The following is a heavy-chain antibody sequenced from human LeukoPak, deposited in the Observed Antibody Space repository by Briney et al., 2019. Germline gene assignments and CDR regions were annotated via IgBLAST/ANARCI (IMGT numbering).Heavy chain of an antibody. D-gene: IGHD5-18*01. Sequence: GGSLRLSCAASGFTFSSYWMHWVRQAPGKGLVWVSRINSDGSSTSYADSAKGRFTISRDNAKNTLYLQMNSLRAEDTAVYYCARLPLGGYSYGFDYWGQGTLVTVSS. V-gene: IGHV3-74*01. CDR1: GFTFSSYW. CDR3: ARLPLGGYSYGFDY. CDR2: INSDGSST. J-gene: IGHJ4*02.